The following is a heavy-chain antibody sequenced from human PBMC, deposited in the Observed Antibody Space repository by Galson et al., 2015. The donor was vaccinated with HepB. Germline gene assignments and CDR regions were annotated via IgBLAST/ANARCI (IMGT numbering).Heavy chain of an antibody. D-gene: IGHD3-16*02. CDR3: ARENDYIWGSYRYYFDY. CDR2: INPSGGST. J-gene: IGHJ4*02. V-gene: IGHV1-46*03. CDR1: GFTFTSYY. Sequence: SVKVSCKASGFTFTSYYMHWVRQAPGQGLEWMGIINPSGGSTSYAQKFQGRVTMTRDTSTSTVYMELSSLRSEDTAVYYCARENDYIWGSYRYYFDYWGQGTLVTVSS.